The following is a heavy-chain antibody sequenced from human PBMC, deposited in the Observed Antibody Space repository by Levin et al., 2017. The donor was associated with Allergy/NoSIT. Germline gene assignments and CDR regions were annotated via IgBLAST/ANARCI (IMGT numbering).Heavy chain of an antibody. CDR1: GYIFTSYW. Sequence: GGSLRLSCKASGYIFTSYWITWVRLMPGKGLEWMGRIDASDSYTDYRPSFQGLVTISVDRSTTSAFLRWSSLQPSAPGIYYCARLRQARAAAGVFESWGQGTLVTVSS. J-gene: IGHJ5*01. CDR3: ARLRQARAAAGVFES. D-gene: IGHD6-13*01. CDR2: IDASDSYT. V-gene: IGHV5-10-1*01.